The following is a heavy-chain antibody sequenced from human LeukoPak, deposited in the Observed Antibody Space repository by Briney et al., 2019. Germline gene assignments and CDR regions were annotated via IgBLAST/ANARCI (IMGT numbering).Heavy chain of an antibody. CDR3: ARGGYCSSTSCYRGCCYYYMDV. V-gene: IGHV1-2*02. CDR2: INPNSGGT. D-gene: IGHD2-2*02. J-gene: IGHJ6*03. Sequence: ASVKVSCKASGYTFTGCYMHWVRQAPGQGLEWMGWINPNSGGTNYAQKFQGRVTMTRDTSISTAYMELSRLRSDDTAVYYCARGGYCSSTSCYRGCCYYYMDVWGKGTTVTVSS. CDR1: GYTFTGCY.